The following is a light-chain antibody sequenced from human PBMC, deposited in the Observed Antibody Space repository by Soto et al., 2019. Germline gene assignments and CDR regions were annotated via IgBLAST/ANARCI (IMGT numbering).Light chain of an antibody. J-gene: IGLJ2*01. CDR2: EVS. CDR1: SSDVGSYNR. Sequence: QSALTQPPSVSGSPGQSVTISCTGTSSDVGSYNRVSWYQQPPGTATKLMIYEVSNRPSGVPDRFSGSKSGNTASLTISGLQAEDEADYYCSSYTSSSTPLFGGGTKLTVL. V-gene: IGLV2-18*02. CDR3: SSYTSSSTPL.